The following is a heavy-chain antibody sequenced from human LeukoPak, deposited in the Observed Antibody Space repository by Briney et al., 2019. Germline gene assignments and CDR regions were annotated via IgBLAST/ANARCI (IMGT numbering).Heavy chain of an antibody. CDR2: IYYSGST. D-gene: IGHD3-3*01. CDR1: GGSISSSSYY. CDR3: ARQLFGVVYYFDY. J-gene: IGHJ4*02. V-gene: IGHV4-39*01. Sequence: PETLSLTCTVSGGSISSSSYYWGWIRQPPGKGLEWIGSIYYSGSTYYNPSLKSRVTISVDTSKNQFSLKLSSVTAADTAVYYCARQLFGVVYYFDYWGQGTLVTVSS.